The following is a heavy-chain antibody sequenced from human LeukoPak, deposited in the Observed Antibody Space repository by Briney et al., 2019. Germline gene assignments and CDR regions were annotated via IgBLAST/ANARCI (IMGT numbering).Heavy chain of an antibody. CDR3: ARAGGAYSYGYPFDY. CDR2: TSYDGSSK. CDR1: GFTFSSHA. Sequence: GGSLRLSCVVSGFTFSSHAMHWVRQAPGKGLEWVAVTSYDGSSKYYAGSVKGRFTISRHNSKNTLYLQMNSLRTEDTAMYYCARAGGAYSYGYPFDYWGQGTLVTVSS. D-gene: IGHD5-18*01. J-gene: IGHJ4*02. V-gene: IGHV3-30-3*01.